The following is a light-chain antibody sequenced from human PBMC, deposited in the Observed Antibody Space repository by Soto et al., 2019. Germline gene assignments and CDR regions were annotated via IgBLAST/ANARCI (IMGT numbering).Light chain of an antibody. CDR3: QQYNTFWT. CDR1: QSISSW. J-gene: IGKJ1*01. Sequence: DIPMTQSPSTLSASVGDRVTITCRASQSISSWLAWYQQKPGKAPKLLIYDVSSLESGVPSRFSGSGSGTEFTLTISSLQPDDSATYYCQQYNTFWTFGQGTTVEIK. V-gene: IGKV1-5*01. CDR2: DVS.